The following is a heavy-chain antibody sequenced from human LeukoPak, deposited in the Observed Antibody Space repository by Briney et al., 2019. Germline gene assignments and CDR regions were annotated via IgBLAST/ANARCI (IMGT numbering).Heavy chain of an antibody. V-gene: IGHV4-31*03. CDR1: GGSISSGGYY. CDR3: ARRIRHCSSTSCYNRFDP. Sequence: SETLSLTCTVSGGSISSGGYYWSWIRQHPGKGLEWIGYIYYSGSTYYNPSLKSRVTISVDTSKNQFSLKLSSVTAADTAVYYCARRIRHCSSTSCYNRFDPWGQGTLVTVSS. CDR2: IYYSGST. J-gene: IGHJ5*02. D-gene: IGHD2-2*01.